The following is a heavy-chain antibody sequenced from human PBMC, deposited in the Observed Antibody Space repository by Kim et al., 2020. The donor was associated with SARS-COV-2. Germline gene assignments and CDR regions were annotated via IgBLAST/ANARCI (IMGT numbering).Heavy chain of an antibody. CDR3: ASTDWLLYYYYGMDV. D-gene: IGHD3-9*01. Sequence: GGSLRLSCAASGFTFSDYYMSWIRQAPGKGLEWVSYISSSGSTIYYADSVKGRFTISRDNAKNSLYLQMNSLRAEDTAVYYCASTDWLLYYYYGMDVWGQGTTLTVSS. J-gene: IGHJ6*02. CDR1: GFTFSDYY. CDR2: ISSSGSTI. V-gene: IGHV3-11*01.